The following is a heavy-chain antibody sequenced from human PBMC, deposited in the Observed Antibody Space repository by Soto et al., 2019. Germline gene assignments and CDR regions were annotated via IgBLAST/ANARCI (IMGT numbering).Heavy chain of an antibody. J-gene: IGHJ4*02. CDR3: ARQIYDSDTGPNFQYYFDS. D-gene: IGHD3-22*01. Sequence: GESLKISCKGSGYSFAGYWITWVRKKPGKGLEWMGRIDPSDSQTYYSPSFRGHVTISVTKSITTVFLQWSSLRASDTAMYYCARQIYDSDTGPNFQYYFDSWGQGTPGTVS. CDR1: GYSFAGYW. CDR2: IDPSDSQT. V-gene: IGHV5-10-1*01.